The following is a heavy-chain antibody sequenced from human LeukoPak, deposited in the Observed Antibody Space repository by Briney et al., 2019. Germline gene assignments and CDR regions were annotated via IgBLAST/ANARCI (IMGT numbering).Heavy chain of an antibody. CDR1: GGSISSSNW. CDR3: ASTSSGWSFFYFDY. D-gene: IGHD6-19*01. CDR2: IFHSGST. Sequence: PSGTLSLTCTISGGSISSSNWWSWVRQPPGRGLEWIGEIFHSGSTNYNQSLKSRVTISVDESKNQTSLKLISVTAADTAVYYCASTSSGWSFFYFDYWGQGTLVTVSS. J-gene: IGHJ4*02. V-gene: IGHV4-4*02.